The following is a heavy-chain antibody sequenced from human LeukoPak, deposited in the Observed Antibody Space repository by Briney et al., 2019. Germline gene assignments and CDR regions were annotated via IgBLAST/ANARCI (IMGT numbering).Heavy chain of an antibody. Sequence: PGGSLRLSCAASGFTVSSKYMSWVRQATGKGLEWVSDIYSGGSTYYADSVKGRFTISRDNSKNTLYLQMNSLRAEDTAVYYCARGCSSTSCYGFDYWGQGTLVTVSS. CDR1: GFTVSSKY. V-gene: IGHV3-53*01. CDR3: ARGCSSTSCYGFDY. D-gene: IGHD2-2*01. J-gene: IGHJ4*02. CDR2: IYSGGST.